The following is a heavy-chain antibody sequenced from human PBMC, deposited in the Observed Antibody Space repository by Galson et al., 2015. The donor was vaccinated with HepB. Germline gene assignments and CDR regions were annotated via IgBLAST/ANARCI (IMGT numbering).Heavy chain of an antibody. CDR3: ARWHASCSSINCYAYFDN. CDR1: GFTFSSYE. V-gene: IGHV3-48*03. J-gene: IGHJ4*02. D-gene: IGHD2-2*01. CDR2: ISNSDSTV. Sequence: SLRLSCAASGFTFSSYEMNWVRQAPGKGLEWVSYISNSDSTVYYADSVEGRFTISRDNAKNSLHLQMNSLRAEDTAVYYCARWHASCSSINCYAYFDNWGQGTLVTVSS.